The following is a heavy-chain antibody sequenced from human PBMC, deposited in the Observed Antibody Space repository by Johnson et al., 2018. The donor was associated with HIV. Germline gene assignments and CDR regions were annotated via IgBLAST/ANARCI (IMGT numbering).Heavy chain of an antibody. CDR3: AKDHNYGSYLLAFDV. CDR2: IGWDGFTI. J-gene: IGHJ3*01. Sequence: VQLVESGGGLVQPGRSLRLSCAASGFTFDHYAMHWVRQGPGKGLEWVAGIGWDGFTIGYVDSVKGRFTISRDDATNSLYLQMHSLRTEDTALYYCAKDHNYGSYLLAFDVWGQGTMVTV. V-gene: IGHV3-9*01. D-gene: IGHD3-10*01. CDR1: GFTFDHYA.